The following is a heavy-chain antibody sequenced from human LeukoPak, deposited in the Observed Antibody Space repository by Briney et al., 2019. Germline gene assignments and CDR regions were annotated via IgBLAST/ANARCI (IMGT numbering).Heavy chain of an antibody. CDR1: GYTFTGYY. Sequence: ASVKVSCKASGYTFTGYYMHWVRQAPGQGLEWMGWINPNSGGTNYAQKFQGRVTMTRDTSISTAYMELSRLRSDDTAVYYCARDVKYYYDSSGYYQPYYYYYMDVWGKGTKVTVSS. CDR2: INPNSGGT. J-gene: IGHJ6*03. D-gene: IGHD3-22*01. CDR3: ARDVKYYYDSSGYYQPYYYYYMDV. V-gene: IGHV1-2*02.